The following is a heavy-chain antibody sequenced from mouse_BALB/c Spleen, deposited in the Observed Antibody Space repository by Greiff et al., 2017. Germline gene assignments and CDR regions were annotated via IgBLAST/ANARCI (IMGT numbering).Heavy chain of an antibody. CDR2: ISSGGSYT. Sequence: EVMLVESGGGLVKPGGSLKLSCAASGFTFSSYAMSWVRQSPEKRLEWVAEISSGGSYTYYPDTVTGRFTISRDNAKNTLYLEMSSLRSEDTAMYYCARGGIKRNYAMDYWGQGTSVTVSS. CDR3: ARGGIKRNYAMDY. CDR1: GFTFSSYA. V-gene: IGHV5-9-4*01. J-gene: IGHJ4*01.